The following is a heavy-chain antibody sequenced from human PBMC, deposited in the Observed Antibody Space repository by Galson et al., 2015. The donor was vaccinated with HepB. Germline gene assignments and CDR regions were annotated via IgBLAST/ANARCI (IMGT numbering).Heavy chain of an antibody. Sequence: SVKVSCKASGGTFSSYTISWVRQAPGQGLEWMGRIIPILGIANYAQKFQGRVTITADKSTSTAYTELSSLRSEDTAVYYYVITMIVVVMHDYWGQGTLVTVSS. CDR3: VITMIVVVMHDY. J-gene: IGHJ4*02. CDR1: GGTFSSYT. CDR2: IIPILGIA. V-gene: IGHV1-69*02. D-gene: IGHD3-22*01.